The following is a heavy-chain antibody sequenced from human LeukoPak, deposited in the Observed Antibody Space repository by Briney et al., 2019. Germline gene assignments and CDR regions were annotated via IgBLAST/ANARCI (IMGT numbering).Heavy chain of an antibody. D-gene: IGHD3-10*01. CDR3: ARRLRITMVRGVIGFDP. Sequence: SETLSLTCAVYGGSSRGYYWSWIRQPPGKGLGWIGEINHSGSTNYNPSLKSRVTISVDTSKNQFSLKLSSVTAADTAVYYCARRLRITMVRGVIGFDPWGQGTLVTVSS. CDR2: INHSGST. V-gene: IGHV4-34*01. CDR1: GGSSRGYY. J-gene: IGHJ5*02.